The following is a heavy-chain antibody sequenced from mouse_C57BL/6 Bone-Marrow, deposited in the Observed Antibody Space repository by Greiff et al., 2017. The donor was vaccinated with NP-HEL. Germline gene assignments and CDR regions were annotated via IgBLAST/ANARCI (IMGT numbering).Heavy chain of an antibody. Sequence: EVQLQQSGPELVKPGASVKIPCKASGYTFTDYNMDWVKQSHGKSLEWIGDINPNNGGTIYNQKFKGKATLTVDKSSSTAYMELRSLTSEDTAVYYGARRAAQVHYAMDYWGQGTSVTVSS. CDR2: INPNNGGT. CDR3: ARRAAQVHYAMDY. J-gene: IGHJ4*01. V-gene: IGHV1-18*01. D-gene: IGHD3-2*02. CDR1: GYTFTDYN.